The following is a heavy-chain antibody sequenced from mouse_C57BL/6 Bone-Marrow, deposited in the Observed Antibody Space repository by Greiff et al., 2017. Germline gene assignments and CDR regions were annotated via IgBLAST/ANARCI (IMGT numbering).Heavy chain of an antibody. D-gene: IGHD2-4*01. CDR2: IYPRSGNT. CDR3: ARSGRLRRGYAMDY. Sequence: QVQLQQSGAELARPGASVKLSCKASGYTFTSYGISWVKQRPGQGLEWIGEIYPRSGNTYYNEKVKGKATLTADKASSTSYMELRSLTSEDSAVYFCARSGRLRRGYAMDYWGQGTSVTVSS. V-gene: IGHV1-81*01. CDR1: GYTFTSYG. J-gene: IGHJ4*01.